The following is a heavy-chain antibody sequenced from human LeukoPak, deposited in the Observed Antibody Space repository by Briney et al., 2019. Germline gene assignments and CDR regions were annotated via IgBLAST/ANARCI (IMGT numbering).Heavy chain of an antibody. Sequence: QPGGSLRLSCAASGFTFSSYAMHWARQAPGKGLEWVAVISYDGSNKYYADSVKGRFTISRDNSKNTLYLQMNSLRAEDTAVYYCARARVGNVVRGVIPLYFDYWGQGTLVTVSS. CDR3: ARARVGNVVRGVIPLYFDY. CDR2: ISYDGSNK. J-gene: IGHJ4*02. V-gene: IGHV3-30*04. CDR1: GFTFSSYA. D-gene: IGHD3-10*01.